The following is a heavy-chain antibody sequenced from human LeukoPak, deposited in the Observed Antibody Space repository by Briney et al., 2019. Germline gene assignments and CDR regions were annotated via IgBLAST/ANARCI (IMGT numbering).Heavy chain of an antibody. CDR3: AGERYGYYNY. V-gene: IGHV3-13*01. Sequence: PGGSLRLSCAASGFTFSSYDMHWVRQVTGKVLEWVSSIGTAGDTYYSGSVKGRFTISRENAKNSLYLQMNSLRAGDTAVYYCAGERYGYYNYWGLGALVTVSS. J-gene: IGHJ4*02. CDR2: IGTAGDT. CDR1: GFTFSSYD. D-gene: IGHD3-10*01.